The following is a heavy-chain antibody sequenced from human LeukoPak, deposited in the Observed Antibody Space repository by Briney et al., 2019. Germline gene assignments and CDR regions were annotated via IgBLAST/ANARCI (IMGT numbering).Heavy chain of an antibody. Sequence: PSGTLSLTCAVSGGSISSSNWWSWVRQPPGKGLEWIGEIYHSGSTTYNPSLKSRVTISVDTTKNQFSLKLTSVTAADTAMYYCARDRNYRDDAFEIWGQGTMVTVSS. J-gene: IGHJ3*02. CDR2: IYHSGST. CDR1: GGSISSSNW. CDR3: ARDRNYRDDAFEI. D-gene: IGHD3-10*01. V-gene: IGHV4-4*02.